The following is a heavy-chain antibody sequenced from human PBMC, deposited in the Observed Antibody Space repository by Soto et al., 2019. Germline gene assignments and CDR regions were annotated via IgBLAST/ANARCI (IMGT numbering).Heavy chain of an antibody. CDR2: IYYSGNI. D-gene: IGHD1-1*01. Sequence: TLSLTCTVAGGSIGSSAYYWSWVRQPPGKGLEWIGYIYYSGNIYYNPSLRSRVTISVDTSKNQFSLKMSSVTAADTAVYSCARGWVQSHYFDYWGQGNLVTVSS. CDR1: GGSIGSSAYY. J-gene: IGHJ4*02. CDR3: ARGWVQSHYFDY. V-gene: IGHV4-31*03.